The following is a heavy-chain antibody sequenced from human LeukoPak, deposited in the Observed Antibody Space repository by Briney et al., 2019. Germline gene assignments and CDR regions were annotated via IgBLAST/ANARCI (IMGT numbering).Heavy chain of an antibody. CDR3: ARDGISGSYYAEYFQH. J-gene: IGHJ1*01. CDR1: GGSISSYY. Sequence: SETLSLTCTVSGGSISSYYWSWIRQPPGKGLECIGYIYYTGSTNYNPSLKSRVTISVDTSKNQFSLKLSSVTAADTAVYYCARDGISGSYYAEYFQHWGQGTLVTVSS. CDR2: IYYTGST. V-gene: IGHV4-59*01. D-gene: IGHD1-26*01.